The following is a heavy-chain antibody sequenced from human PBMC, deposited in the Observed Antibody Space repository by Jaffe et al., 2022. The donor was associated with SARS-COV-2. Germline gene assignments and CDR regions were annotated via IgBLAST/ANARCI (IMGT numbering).Heavy chain of an antibody. V-gene: IGHV4-30-2*01. D-gene: IGHD6-13*01. CDR3: ARDRSRAAAARGGMDV. Sequence: QLQLQESGSGLVKPSQTLSLTCAVSGGSISSGGYSWSWIRQPPGKGLEWIGYIYHSGSTYYNPSLKSRVTISVDRSKNQFSLKLSSVTAADTAVYYCARDRSRAAAARGGMDVWGQGTTVTVSS. CDR2: IYHSGST. CDR1: GGSISSGGYS. J-gene: IGHJ6*02.